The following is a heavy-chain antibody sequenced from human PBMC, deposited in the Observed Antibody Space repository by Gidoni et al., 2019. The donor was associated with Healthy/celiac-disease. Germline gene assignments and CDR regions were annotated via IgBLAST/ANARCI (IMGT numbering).Heavy chain of an antibody. CDR2: IYTRGST. V-gene: IGHV4-61*02. D-gene: IGHD3-3*01. Sequence: QVQLQESGPGLVKPSQTLSRTCTVSGASISSGSYYWSGIRQPAGKGLEWFGRIYTRGSTNYNPSLKSRVTISVDTSKNQFSLKLSSVTAADTAVYYCARDRLRNYDFWSGSQFDPWGQGTLVTVSS. J-gene: IGHJ5*02. CDR1: GASISSGSYY. CDR3: ARDRLRNYDFWSGSQFDP.